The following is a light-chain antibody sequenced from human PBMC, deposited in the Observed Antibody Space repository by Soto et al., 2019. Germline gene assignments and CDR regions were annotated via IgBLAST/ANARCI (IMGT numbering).Light chain of an antibody. CDR2: AAS. V-gene: IGKV1-17*01. J-gene: IGKJ1*01. CDR1: QVIRND. Sequence: KSPAAQSASVCDRVTITCWASQVIRNDLGWYQQKPGKAPNLLIYAASTLQSGGPSRFSGSGSGTDFTLTISCLLSEDFATYYCPQYYSYPRQFGRGTKVDIK. CDR3: PQYYSYPRQ.